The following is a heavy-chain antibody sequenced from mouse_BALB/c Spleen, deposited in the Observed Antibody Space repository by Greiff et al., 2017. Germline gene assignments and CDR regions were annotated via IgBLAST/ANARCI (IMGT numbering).Heavy chain of an antibody. D-gene: IGHD1-1*01. J-gene: IGHJ2*01. CDR1: GDSITSGY. CDR3: ARGGFITTGVVDD. Sequence: VQLQQSGPSLVKPSQTLSLTCSVTGDSITSGYWNWIRKFPGNKLEYMGYISYSGSTYYNPSLKSRISITRDTSKNQYYLQLNSVTTEDTATYYCARGGFITTGVVDDWGQGTTLTVSS. V-gene: IGHV3-8*02. CDR2: ISYSGST.